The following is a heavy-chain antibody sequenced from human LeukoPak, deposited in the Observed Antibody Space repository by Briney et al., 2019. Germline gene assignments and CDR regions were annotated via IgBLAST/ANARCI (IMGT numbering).Heavy chain of an antibody. CDR2: ISGSGGST. CDR1: GFTFSSYA. CDR3: AKETPLKYYYDSSGYYSSSS. Sequence: PGGSLRLSCAASGFTFSSYAMSWVRQAPGKGLEWVSAISGSGGSTYYADSVKGRFTISRDNSKNTLYLQMNSLRAEDTAVYYCAKETPLKYYYDSSGYYSSSSWGQGTLVTVSS. V-gene: IGHV3-23*01. J-gene: IGHJ4*02. D-gene: IGHD3-22*01.